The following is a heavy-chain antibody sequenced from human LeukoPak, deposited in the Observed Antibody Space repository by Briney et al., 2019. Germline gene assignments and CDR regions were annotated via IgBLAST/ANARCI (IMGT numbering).Heavy chain of an antibody. CDR1: GFTFSSYA. J-gene: IGHJ4*02. D-gene: IGHD3-16*02. CDR3: AKLSFVWGSYRHFDY. CDR2: ISGSGGST. V-gene: IGHV3-23*01. Sequence: GASLRLSCAASGFTFSSYAMSWVRQAPGKGLEWVSAISGSGGSTYYADSVKGRFTISRDNSKNTLYLQMNSLRAEDTAVYYCAKLSFVWGSYRHFDYWGQGTLVTVSS.